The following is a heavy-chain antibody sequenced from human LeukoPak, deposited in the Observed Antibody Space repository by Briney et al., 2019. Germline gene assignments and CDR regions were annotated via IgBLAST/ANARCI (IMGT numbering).Heavy chain of an antibody. CDR2: ISAYNGNT. CDR1: GYTFTSYG. Sequence: ASVKVSCEASGYTFTSYGISWVRQAPGQGLEWMGWISAYNGNTNYAQKLQGRVTMTTDTSTSTAYMELRSLRSDDTAVYYCARLSGEVGFGWFDPWGQGTLVTVSS. J-gene: IGHJ5*02. V-gene: IGHV1-18*01. CDR3: ARLSGEVGFGWFDP. D-gene: IGHD7-27*01.